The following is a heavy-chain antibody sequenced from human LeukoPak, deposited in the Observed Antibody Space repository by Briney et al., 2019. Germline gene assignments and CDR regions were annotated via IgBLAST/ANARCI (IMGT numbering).Heavy chain of an antibody. CDR1: GFTFSSYW. J-gene: IGHJ3*02. CDR2: INSDGSST. Sequence: PGGSLRLSCAASGFTFSSYWMHWVRQAPGKGLVWVSRINSDGSSTSYADSVKGRFTISRDNAKNTLYLQMNSLRAEDTAVYYCARDLSYYDGSGYYPRDAFDIWGQGTMVTVSS. V-gene: IGHV3-74*01. D-gene: IGHD3-22*01. CDR3: ARDLSYYDGSGYYPRDAFDI.